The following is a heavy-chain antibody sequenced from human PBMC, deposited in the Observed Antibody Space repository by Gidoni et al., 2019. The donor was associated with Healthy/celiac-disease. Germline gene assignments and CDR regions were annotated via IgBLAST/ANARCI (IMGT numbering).Heavy chain of an antibody. J-gene: IGHJ4*02. V-gene: IGHV3-23*01. Sequence: EVQLLESGGGLVQPGGSVSLACAASGFTFSRYAMSWVRQAPGKGLEWVSAISGSGGSTYYADSVKGRFTISRDNSKNTLYLQMNSLRAEDTAVYYCAKVSPAGTLDYYFDYWGQGTLVTVSS. D-gene: IGHD6-13*01. CDR2: ISGSGGST. CDR1: GFTFSRYA. CDR3: AKVSPAGTLDYYFDY.